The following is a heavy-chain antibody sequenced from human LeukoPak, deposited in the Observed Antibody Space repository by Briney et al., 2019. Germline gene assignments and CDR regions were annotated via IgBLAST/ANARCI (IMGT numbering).Heavy chain of an antibody. V-gene: IGHV1-18*04. CDR2: ISAYNGNT. Sequence: GASVKVSCKASGYTFTSYGISCVRQAPGQGLEWMGWISAYNGNTNYAQKLQGRVTMTTDTSTSTAYMELRSLRSDDTAVYYCARGPRLTFGGVIAMDLIPRIQPQDYFDYWGQGTLVTVSS. J-gene: IGHJ4*02. CDR3: ARGPRLTFGGVIAMDLIPRIQPQDYFDY. D-gene: IGHD3-16*02. CDR1: GYTFTSYG.